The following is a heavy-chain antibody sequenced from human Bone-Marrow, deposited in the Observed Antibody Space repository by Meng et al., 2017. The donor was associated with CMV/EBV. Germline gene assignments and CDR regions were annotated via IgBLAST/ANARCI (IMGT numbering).Heavy chain of an antibody. Sequence: GESLKISCAASGFTFSSYDMHWVRQATGKGLEWVSAIGTAGDTYYPDSVKGRFTISRDNAKNSLYLQMNSLRAEDTAVYDCARLGYCSGGSCLPPWGQGTLVTVSS. D-gene: IGHD2-15*01. CDR3: ARLGYCSGGSCLPP. J-gene: IGHJ5*02. V-gene: IGHV3-13*01. CDR1: GFTFSSYD. CDR2: IGTAGDT.